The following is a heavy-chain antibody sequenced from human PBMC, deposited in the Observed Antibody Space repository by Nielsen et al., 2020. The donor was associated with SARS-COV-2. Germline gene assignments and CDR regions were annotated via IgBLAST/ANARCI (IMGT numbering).Heavy chain of an antibody. CDR2: INHSGST. V-gene: IGHV4-34*01. Sequence: SETLSLTCAVYGGSFSGYYWSWIRQPPGKGLEWIGEINHSGSTNYNPSLKSRVTISVDTSKNQFSLKLSSATAADTAVYYCARGFTAAAGTDAFDIWGQGTMVTVSS. CDR3: ARGFTAAAGTDAFDI. J-gene: IGHJ3*02. D-gene: IGHD6-13*01. CDR1: GGSFSGYY.